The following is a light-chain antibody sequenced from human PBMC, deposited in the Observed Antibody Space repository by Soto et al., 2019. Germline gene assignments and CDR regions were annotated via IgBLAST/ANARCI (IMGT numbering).Light chain of an antibody. CDR1: SSDVGAYNY. J-gene: IGLJ1*01. Sequence: QSALTQPASVSRSPGQSVTISCTGTSSDVGAYNYVSWYQQHPGKAPKLMIYEVSNRPSGVSNRFSGSKSGNTASLTISGLQAEDEAHYYCNSYTGSSTRFVFGTGTKLTVL. CDR3: NSYTGSSTRFV. CDR2: EVS. V-gene: IGLV2-14*01.